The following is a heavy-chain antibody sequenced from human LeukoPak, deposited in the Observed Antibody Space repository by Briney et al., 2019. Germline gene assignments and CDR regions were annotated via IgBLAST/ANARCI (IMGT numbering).Heavy chain of an antibody. V-gene: IGHV3-64*01. J-gene: IGHJ4*02. CDR3: ARSLGYYDY. CDR2: ISSNGGST. Sequence: GGSLRLSCATSGFTFSSYAMAWVRQAPGKGLEYVSSISSNGGSTYYGNSVKGRFTIPRDNSKNTLYLQMDTLTPEDMGVYYCARSLGYYDYWGQGTLVTVSS. D-gene: IGHD3-22*01. CDR1: GFTFSSYA.